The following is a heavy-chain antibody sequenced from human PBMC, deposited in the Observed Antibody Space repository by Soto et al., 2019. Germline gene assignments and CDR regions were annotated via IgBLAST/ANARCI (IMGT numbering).Heavy chain of an antibody. Sequence: EVQLVESGGGLVQPGGSLRLSCAASGFTFSSDWMHWVRQAPGKGLVWVSRINSDGSSTSYADSVKGRFTISRDNAKNTLYLQMNSLRAEDTAVYYCARSDGDSYEDWYFDLWGRGTLVTVSS. CDR2: INSDGSST. D-gene: IGHD4-17*01. V-gene: IGHV3-74*01. CDR1: GFTFSSDW. CDR3: ARSDGDSYEDWYFDL. J-gene: IGHJ2*01.